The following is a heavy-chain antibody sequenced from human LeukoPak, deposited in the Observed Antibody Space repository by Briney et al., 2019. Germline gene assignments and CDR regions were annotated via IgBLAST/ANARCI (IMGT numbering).Heavy chain of an antibody. D-gene: IGHD3-22*01. Sequence: SVKVSCKXSGGTFSSYAISWVRQAPGQGLERMGRIIPIFGAANYAQKFQGRVTITTDESTSTAYMELSSLRSEDTAVYYCARDAYDSSGYYLVDYWGQGTLVTVSS. J-gene: IGHJ4*02. V-gene: IGHV1-69*05. CDR2: IIPIFGAA. CDR3: ARDAYDSSGYYLVDY. CDR1: GGTFSSYA.